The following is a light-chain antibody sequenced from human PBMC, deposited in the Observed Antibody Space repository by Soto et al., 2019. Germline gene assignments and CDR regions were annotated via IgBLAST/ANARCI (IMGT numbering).Light chain of an antibody. CDR1: QSVRTW. V-gene: IGKV1-5*03. CDR3: QQYDNYLT. J-gene: IGKJ1*01. CDR2: KAT. Sequence: QLTQSPSTLSASVGDRVTITCGASQSVRTWLSWFQQKPGKAPKLLIYKATTLESGVPSRFSGSGSGTEFTLTISSLQPDDFATYYCQQYDNYLTFGRGTKVDIK.